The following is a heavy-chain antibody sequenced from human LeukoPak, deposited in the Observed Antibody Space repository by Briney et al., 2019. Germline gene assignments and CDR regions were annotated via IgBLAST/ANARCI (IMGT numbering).Heavy chain of an antibody. CDR1: GGSFSSGSYY. D-gene: IGHD3-10*01. CDR2: IYYSGST. J-gene: IGHJ5*02. V-gene: IGHV4-61*01. CDR3: AREAGLEDWFDP. Sequence: PSETLSLTCTVSGGSFSSGSYYWSWIRQPPGTGLEWIGYIYYSGSTNYNPSLKSRVTISVDTSKNQFSLKLSSVTAADTAVYYCAREAGLEDWFDPWGQGTLVTVSS.